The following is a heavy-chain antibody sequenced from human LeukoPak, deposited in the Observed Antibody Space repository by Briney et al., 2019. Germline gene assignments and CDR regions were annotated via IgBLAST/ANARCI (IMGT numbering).Heavy chain of an antibody. D-gene: IGHD1-26*01. Sequence: GGSLRLSCAASGFTFSSYWMHWVRQAPGKGLVWVSRINSDGSGTIYADSVQGRFTISRDNAKNTLYLQMNSLRAEDTAVYYCAKGYSGRNFSYWGQGTLVTVSS. V-gene: IGHV3-74*01. CDR3: AKGYSGRNFSY. J-gene: IGHJ4*02. CDR2: INSDGSGT. CDR1: GFTFSSYW.